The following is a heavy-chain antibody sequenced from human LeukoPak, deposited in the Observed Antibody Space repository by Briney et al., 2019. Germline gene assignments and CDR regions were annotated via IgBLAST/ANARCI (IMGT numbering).Heavy chain of an antibody. CDR2: INENGGEK. V-gene: IGHV3-7*01. CDR3: ARDPDPGTTDY. CDR1: GFTFSSYS. Sequence: GGSLRLSCAASGFTFSSYSMNWVRQAPGKGLEWVANINENGGEKYYVDSVEGRFIISRDNAKNSLYLQMNTLRAEDTAVYYCARDPDPGTTDYWGQGTLVTVSS. D-gene: IGHD1-7*01. J-gene: IGHJ4*02.